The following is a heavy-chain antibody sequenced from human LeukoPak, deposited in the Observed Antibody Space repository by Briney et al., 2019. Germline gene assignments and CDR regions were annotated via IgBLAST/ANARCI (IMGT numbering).Heavy chain of an antibody. CDR2: IYHSRYT. CDR1: GVSFSGNY. D-gene: IGHD2/OR15-2a*01. V-gene: IGHV4-34*01. Sequence: PSETLSLTCAVHGVSFSGNYWSWIRQSPEKGLEWIEEIYHSRYTTYNPSLKSRVTISADTSENQLSLRLTSVTAADTALYYCARIRCSPTDNTCYNYWGQGTLVTVSS. J-gene: IGHJ4*02. CDR3: ARIRCSPTDNTCYNY.